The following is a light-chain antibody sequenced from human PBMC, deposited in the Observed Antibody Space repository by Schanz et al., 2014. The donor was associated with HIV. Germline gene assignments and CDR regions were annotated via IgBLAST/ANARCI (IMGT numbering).Light chain of an antibody. J-gene: IGKJ1*01. CDR3: QQYGSSWT. CDR2: GAS. V-gene: IGKV3-20*01. Sequence: EIVMTQSPGTLSVSPGERATLSCRASQRVSNNLAWYQQKPGQAPRLLIYGASSRATGIPDRFSGSGSGTDFTLTISRLEPEDFAVYYCQQYGSSWTFGQGTKVEFK. CDR1: QRVSNN.